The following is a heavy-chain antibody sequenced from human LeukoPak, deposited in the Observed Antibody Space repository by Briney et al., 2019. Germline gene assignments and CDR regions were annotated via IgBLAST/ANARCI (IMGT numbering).Heavy chain of an antibody. D-gene: IGHD3-9*01. Sequence: PGGSLRLSCASSGFTFSSYNMNWVRQAPGKGLEWVSSVSSSSTYIYYADSVEGRFTISRDNAKNSLYLQVNSLRAEDTAVYYCARENAGYYSRTFDYWGQGTLVTVSS. J-gene: IGHJ4*02. CDR1: GFTFSSYN. CDR2: VSSSSTYI. CDR3: ARENAGYYSRTFDY. V-gene: IGHV3-21*01.